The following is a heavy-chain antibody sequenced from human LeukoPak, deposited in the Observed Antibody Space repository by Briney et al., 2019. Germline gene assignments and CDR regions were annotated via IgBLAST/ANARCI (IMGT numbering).Heavy chain of an antibody. V-gene: IGHV3-20*04. Sequence: GGSLRLSCAASGFTFSSYGMSWVRQAPGKGLEWVSGINWNGGSTGYADSVKGRFTISRDNAKNSLYLQMNSLRAEDTAEYYCARLFGEVTIYDYWGQGTLVTVSS. CDR3: ARLFGEVTIYDY. J-gene: IGHJ4*02. CDR1: GFTFSSYG. CDR2: INWNGGST. D-gene: IGHD3-10*01.